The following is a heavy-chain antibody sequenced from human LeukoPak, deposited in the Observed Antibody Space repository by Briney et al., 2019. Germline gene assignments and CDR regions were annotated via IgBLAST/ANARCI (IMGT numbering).Heavy chain of an antibody. Sequence: SETLSLTCAVSGSSISSGYYWGWIRQPPGKGLEWIGSIYHSGSTYYNPSLKSRVTISVDTSKNQFSLNLSSVTAAHTAVYYWARGRAIPAAMDCWGKGTLVTGSS. V-gene: IGHV4-38-2*01. J-gene: IGHJ4*02. CDR1: GSSISSGYY. D-gene: IGHD2-2*01. CDR3: ARGRAIPAAMDC. CDR2: IYHSGST.